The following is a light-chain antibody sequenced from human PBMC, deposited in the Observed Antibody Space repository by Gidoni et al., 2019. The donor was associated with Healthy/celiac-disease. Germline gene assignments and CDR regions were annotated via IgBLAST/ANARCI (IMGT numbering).Light chain of an antibody. Sequence: DSQMTPSPSSLSASVGDRVTITCRASHSSSSYLTWYQQTPVKAPQLLIYAAYSLQSGVPSRFSGSGSGTDFTLTISRLQPEDFATYYCQQSYSTPPTFGQGTKVEIK. V-gene: IGKV1-39*01. CDR1: HSSSSY. CDR2: AAY. J-gene: IGKJ1*01. CDR3: QQSYSTPPT.